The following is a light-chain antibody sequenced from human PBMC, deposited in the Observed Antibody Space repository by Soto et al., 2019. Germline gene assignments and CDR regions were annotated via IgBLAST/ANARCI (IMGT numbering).Light chain of an antibody. J-gene: IGKJ2*01. Sequence: DIQMTQSPSSLSASVGDRVTITCQASEDITNYLNWYQQKPGKVPKLLIYDASNLEVGVPSRFSGSGSGTDFTINISSLQPEDIATYYCQKYDSLPYTFGQGTKLEIK. V-gene: IGKV1-33*01. CDR2: DAS. CDR3: QKYDSLPYT. CDR1: EDITNY.